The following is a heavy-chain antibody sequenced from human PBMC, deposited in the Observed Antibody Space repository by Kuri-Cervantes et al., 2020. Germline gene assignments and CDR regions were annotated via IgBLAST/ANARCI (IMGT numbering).Heavy chain of an antibody. CDR1: GDFMANFY. CDR2: IYSGGST. D-gene: IGHD7-27*01. V-gene: IGHV3-53*01. J-gene: IGHJ4*02. Sequence: ETLSLTCTVSGDFMANFYWSWVRQAPGKGLEWVSVIYSGGSTYYADSVKGRFTISRDNSKNTLYPQMNSLRAEDTAVYYCASLVGNWGSYGYWGQGTLVTVSS. CDR3: ASLVGNWGSYGY.